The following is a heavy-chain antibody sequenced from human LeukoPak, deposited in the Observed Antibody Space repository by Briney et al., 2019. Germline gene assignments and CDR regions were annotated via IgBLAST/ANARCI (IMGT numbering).Heavy chain of an antibody. CDR3: ARAGTYSGYKVFDN. Sequence: GGSLRLSCAASRFIFSNYYMSWIRQTPGKGLEWIANIGADGSSEYYADSAKGRFTSSRDNARNSLFLQMNSLRVEDTAVYFCARAGTYSGYKVFDNWGQGTLVIVSS. V-gene: IGHV3-11*01. D-gene: IGHD5-12*01. CDR1: RFIFSNYY. J-gene: IGHJ5*02. CDR2: IGADGSSE.